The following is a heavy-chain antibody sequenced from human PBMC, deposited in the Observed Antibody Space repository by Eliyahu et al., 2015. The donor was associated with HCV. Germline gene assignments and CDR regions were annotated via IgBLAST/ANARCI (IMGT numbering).Heavy chain of an antibody. CDR2: IXSISSTI. Sequence: EVQLVESGGGLVQPGGSLRLSXAASGFTFSXYXMNWXRQAPGKGLXXVXYIXSISSTIYYADSVKGRFTISRDNAKNSLYLQMNSLRDEDTAVYYCARDQGAYYYDSSGYLLDYWGQGTLVTVSS. V-gene: IGHV3-48*02. D-gene: IGHD3-22*01. J-gene: IGHJ4*02. CDR3: ARDQGAYYYDSSGYLLDY. CDR1: GFTFSXYX.